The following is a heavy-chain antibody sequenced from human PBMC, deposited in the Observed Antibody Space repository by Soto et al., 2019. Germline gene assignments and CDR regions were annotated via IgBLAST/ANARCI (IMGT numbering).Heavy chain of an antibody. CDR1: ALSFTYDG. D-gene: IGHD3-3*02. CDR3: ARGTRVAFADGGAFDS. Sequence: QVQLVESGGGVVQPGRSLRLSCVASALSFTYDGMHWVRQAPGKGLEWVAVIWHDGSNRHYADSVNGRFTISRDNSKNTLYLQMNRLGDEDTGVYFCARGTRVAFADGGAFDSWGQGTLVTVSS. CDR2: IWHDGSNR. V-gene: IGHV3-33*01. J-gene: IGHJ4*02.